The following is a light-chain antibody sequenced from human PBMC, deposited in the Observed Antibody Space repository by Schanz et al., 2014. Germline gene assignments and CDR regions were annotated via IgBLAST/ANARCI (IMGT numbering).Light chain of an antibody. V-gene: IGLV1-51*01. Sequence: QSVLTQPPSVSAAPGQKVTISCSGSSSEIGDNYVSWYQHLPGTAPKVLIYDNHYRPSGIPDRFSGSKSGTSAALGITGLQTGDEADYYCGTWDSSLSGFWAFGGGTKLTVL. CDR3: GTWDSSLSGFWA. CDR1: SSEIGDNY. J-gene: IGLJ3*02. CDR2: DNH.